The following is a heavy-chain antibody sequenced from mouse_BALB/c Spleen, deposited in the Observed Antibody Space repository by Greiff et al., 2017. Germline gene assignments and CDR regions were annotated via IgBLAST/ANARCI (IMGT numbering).Heavy chain of an antibody. J-gene: IGHJ4*01. V-gene: IGHV5-9-4*01. CDR2: ISSGGSYT. D-gene: IGHD4-1*01. CDR1: GFTFSSYA. Sequence: EVMLVESGGGLVKPGGSLKLSCAASGFTFSSYAMSWVRQSPEKRLEWVAEISSGGSYTYYPDTVTGRFTISRDNAKNTLYLEMSSLRSEDTAMYYCAREKNWDDYYAMDDWGQGTSVTVSS. CDR3: AREKNWDDYYAMDD.